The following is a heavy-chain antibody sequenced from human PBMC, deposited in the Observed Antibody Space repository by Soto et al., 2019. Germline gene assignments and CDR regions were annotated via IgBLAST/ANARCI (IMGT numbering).Heavy chain of an antibody. J-gene: IGHJ4*02. CDR3: AQWLVNFDY. Sequence: QITLKESGPTLVKPTQTLTLTCTFSGFSLSTSGVGVGWIRQPQGKALEWLALIYWDDDKRYSPSLHSRLTITKDTSKNEVVLTMTNMYPVDTATYYCAQWLVNFDYWGQGTLVTVSS. D-gene: IGHD6-19*01. CDR2: IYWDDDK. V-gene: IGHV2-5*02. CDR1: GFSLSTSGVG.